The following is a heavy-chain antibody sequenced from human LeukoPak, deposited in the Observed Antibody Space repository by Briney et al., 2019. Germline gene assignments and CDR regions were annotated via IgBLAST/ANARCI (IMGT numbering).Heavy chain of an antibody. D-gene: IGHD1-26*01. CDR1: GFTFSSYS. J-gene: IGHJ4*02. CDR3: ARVVPRQSWELSQDFDY. CDR2: ISSSSSYI. V-gene: IGHV3-21*01. Sequence: PGGSLRLSCAASGFTFSSYSMNWVRQAPGKGLEWVSSISSSSSYIYYADSVKGRFTISRDNAKNSLYLQMNSLRAEDTAVYYCARVVPRQSWELSQDFDYWGQGTLVTVSS.